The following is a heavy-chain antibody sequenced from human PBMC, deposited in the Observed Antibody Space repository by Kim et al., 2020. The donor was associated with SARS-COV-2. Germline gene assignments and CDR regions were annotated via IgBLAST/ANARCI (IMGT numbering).Heavy chain of an antibody. CDR2: TYYTGNT. D-gene: IGHD5-18*01. V-gene: IGHV4-31*03. Sequence: SETLSLTCTVSGGSISSGGYYWSWIRQHPGKGLEWIGYTYYTGNTYDNPSLKSRITISVDTSNNHFSLKLSSVTAADTAVYYCARQPGYTYGNYGMDVWGQGAPVTVSS. CDR3: ARQPGYTYGNYGMDV. CDR1: GGSISSGGYY. J-gene: IGHJ6*01.